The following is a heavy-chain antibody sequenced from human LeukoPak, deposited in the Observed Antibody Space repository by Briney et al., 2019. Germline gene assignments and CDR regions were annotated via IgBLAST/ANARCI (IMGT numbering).Heavy chain of an antibody. CDR2: IIPILGIA. V-gene: IGHV1-69*04. CDR3: ARMGALAAAYDY. D-gene: IGHD6-13*01. Sequence: SVKVSCKASGGTFSSYAISWVRQAPGQGLEWMGRIIPILGIANYAQKFQGRVTITADKSTSTAYMELSSLRSEDTAVYYCARMGALAAAYDYWGQGTLVTVSS. J-gene: IGHJ4*02. CDR1: GGTFSSYA.